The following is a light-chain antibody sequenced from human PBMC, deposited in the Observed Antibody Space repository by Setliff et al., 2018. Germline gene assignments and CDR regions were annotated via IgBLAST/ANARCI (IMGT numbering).Light chain of an antibody. J-gene: IGLJ3*02. CDR2: DVS. CDR1: SSDVGGYNR. CDR3: SSYTSSSHPV. Sequence: QSALTQPPSVSRSPGHSVTISCTGTSSDVGGYNRVSWYQDPPGTAPKLMIYDVSHRPSGVPDRFSGSKSGNTASLTISGLQAEDEADYYCSSYTSSSHPVFGGGTKVTVL. V-gene: IGLV2-18*02.